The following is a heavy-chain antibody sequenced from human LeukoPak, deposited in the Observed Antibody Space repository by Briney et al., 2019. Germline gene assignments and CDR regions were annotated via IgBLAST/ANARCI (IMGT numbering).Heavy chain of an antibody. V-gene: IGHV4-59*08. CDR1: GGSISSYY. J-gene: IGHJ4*02. Sequence: SETLSLTCTVSGGSISSYYRSWIRQPPGKGLEWIGYIYYSGSTNYNPSLKSRVTISVDTSKNQFSLKLSSVTAADTAVYYCARQSIAVAGSYFDYWGQGTLVTVSS. D-gene: IGHD6-19*01. CDR2: IYYSGST. CDR3: ARQSIAVAGSYFDY.